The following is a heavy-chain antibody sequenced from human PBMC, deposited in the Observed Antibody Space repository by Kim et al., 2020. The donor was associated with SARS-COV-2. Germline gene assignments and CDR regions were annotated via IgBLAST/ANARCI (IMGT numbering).Heavy chain of an antibody. V-gene: IGHV3-43*02. J-gene: IGHJ3*02. CDR3: AKDMWQLRNSFDM. CDR2: ISADGRST. CDR1: GFTFLNYA. Sequence: GGSLRLSCAASGFTFLNYAMHWVRQPPGKGLEWVSLISADGRSTYYADSVKGRFTISRDNSKDSLYLQMNSLRSEDTALYYCAKDMWQLRNSFDMWGQGTMVNVSS. D-gene: IGHD6-13*01.